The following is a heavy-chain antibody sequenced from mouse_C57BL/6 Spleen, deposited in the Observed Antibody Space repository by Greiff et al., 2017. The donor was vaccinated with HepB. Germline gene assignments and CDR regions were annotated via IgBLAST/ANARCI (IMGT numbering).Heavy chain of an antibody. Sequence: EVQRVESEGGLVQPGSSMKLSCTASGFTFSDYYMAWVRQVPEKGLEWVANINYDGSSTYYLDSLKSRFIISRDNAKNILYLQMSSLKSEDTATYYCARYDYNYAMDYWGQGTSVTVSS. D-gene: IGHD2-4*01. CDR2: INYDGSST. J-gene: IGHJ4*01. CDR3: ARYDYNYAMDY. V-gene: IGHV5-16*01. CDR1: GFTFSDYY.